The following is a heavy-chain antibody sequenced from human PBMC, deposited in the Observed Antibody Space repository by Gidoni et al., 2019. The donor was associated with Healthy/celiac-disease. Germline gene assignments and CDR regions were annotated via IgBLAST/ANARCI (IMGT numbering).Heavy chain of an antibody. CDR1: GGTFSSYA. D-gene: IGHD3-10*01. CDR2: IIPILGIA. J-gene: IGHJ4*02. Sequence: QVQLVQSGAEVKKPGSSVTVSCKASGGTFSSYASSWVRQAPGQGLEWMGRIIPILGIANYAQKFQGRVTITADKSTSTAYMELSSLRSEDTAVYYCAREDGSGSYYDYWGQGTLVTVSS. CDR3: AREDGSGSYYDY. V-gene: IGHV1-69*09.